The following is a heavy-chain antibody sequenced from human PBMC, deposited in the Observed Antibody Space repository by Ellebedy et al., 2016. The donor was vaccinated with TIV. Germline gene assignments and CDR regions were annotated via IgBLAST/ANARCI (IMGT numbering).Heavy chain of an antibody. J-gene: IGHJ4*02. CDR2: IWYDGSNK. Sequence: GESLKISCAASGFTFSSYGMHLVRQAPGKGLEGVAVIWYDGSNKYYADSVKGRFTISRDNSKNTLYLQMNSLRAEDTAVYYCARDEGYFDYWGQGTLVTVSS. CDR3: ARDEGYFDY. V-gene: IGHV3-33*01. CDR1: GFTFSSYG.